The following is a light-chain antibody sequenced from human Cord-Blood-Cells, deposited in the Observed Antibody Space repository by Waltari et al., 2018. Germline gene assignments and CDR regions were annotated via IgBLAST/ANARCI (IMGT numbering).Light chain of an antibody. CDR2: KAS. Sequence: DIQMTQSPSTLSASVGDRVTITCRASQSISSWLAWYQQKPGKAPKLLIYKASSLESGVPSRFSGSGSETEFTLPISSLQPDDFATYYCQPYNSYPYSFGQGTKLEIK. J-gene: IGKJ2*03. CDR1: QSISSW. CDR3: QPYNSYPYS. V-gene: IGKV1-5*03.